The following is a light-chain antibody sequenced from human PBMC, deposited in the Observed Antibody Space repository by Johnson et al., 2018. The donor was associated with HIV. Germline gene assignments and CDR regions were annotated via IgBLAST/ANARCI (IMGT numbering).Light chain of an antibody. V-gene: IGLV1-51*02. CDR3: GTWDSSLSAFYV. CDR2: ENN. Sequence: QSVLTQPPSMSAAPGQKVTISCSASSSNIGNNYVSWYQQLPGTAPKLLIYENNKRPSGIPDRFSGSKSGTSATLGITGLQTGDDADYYCGTWDSSLSAFYVFGTGTKVTVL. J-gene: IGLJ1*01. CDR1: SSNIGNNY.